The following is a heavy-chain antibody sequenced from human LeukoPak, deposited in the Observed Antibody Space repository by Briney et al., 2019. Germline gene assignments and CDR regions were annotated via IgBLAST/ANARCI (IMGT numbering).Heavy chain of an antibody. D-gene: IGHD3-10*01. CDR3: ARDPGDYYGSGSCFDY. CDR2: ISSSGSTI. J-gene: IGHJ4*02. CDR1: GFTVSSNY. Sequence: GGSLRLSCAASGFTVSSNYMSWVRQAPGKGLEWVSYISSSGSTIYYADSVKGRFTISRDNAKNSLYLQMNSLRAEDTAVYYCARDPGDYYGSGSCFDYWGQGTLVTVSS. V-gene: IGHV3-11*01.